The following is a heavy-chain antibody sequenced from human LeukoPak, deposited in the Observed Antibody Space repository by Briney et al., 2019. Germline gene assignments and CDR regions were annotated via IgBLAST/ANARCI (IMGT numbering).Heavy chain of an antibody. CDR3: ASPGIQLWPHYYYYGMDV. V-gene: IGHV1-69*13. Sequence: GASVKVSCKASGGTFSSYAISWVRQAPGQGLEWMGGTIPIFGTANYAQKFQGRVTITADESTSTAYMELSSLRSEDTAVYYCASPGIQLWPHYYYYGMDVWGQGTTVTVSS. D-gene: IGHD5-18*01. CDR1: GGTFSSYA. CDR2: TIPIFGTA. J-gene: IGHJ6*02.